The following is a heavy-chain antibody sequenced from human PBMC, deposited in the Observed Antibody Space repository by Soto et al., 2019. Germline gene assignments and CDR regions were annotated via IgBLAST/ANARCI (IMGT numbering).Heavy chain of an antibody. D-gene: IGHD6-13*01. CDR2: ISTSATTI. J-gene: IGHJ4*02. CDR1: GFTFSTYD. V-gene: IGHV3-48*03. Sequence: EVQLVESGGALVQPGGSLRLSCTASGFTFSTYDMNWVRQAPGKGLEWVSYISTSATTIYYADSVKGRFTISTDNAKNSLYLRIHSLRAEYTGVDYCARALAAGHYDYWGQGTLVTVSS. CDR3: ARALAAGHYDY.